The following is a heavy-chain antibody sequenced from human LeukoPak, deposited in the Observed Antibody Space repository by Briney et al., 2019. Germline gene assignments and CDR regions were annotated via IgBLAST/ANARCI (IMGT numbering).Heavy chain of an antibody. D-gene: IGHD2-2*01. CDR1: GFTFSSYA. CDR3: AKQDIVVVPAAMGGPNWFDP. J-gene: IGHJ5*02. CDR2: ISGSGGST. V-gene: IGHV3-23*01. Sequence: QPGGSLRLSCAASGFTFSSYAMSWVRQAPGKGLEWVSAISGSGGSTYYADSVKGRFTISRDNSKNTLYLQMNSLRAEDTAVYYCAKQDIVVVPAAMGGPNWFDPWGQGTLVTVSS.